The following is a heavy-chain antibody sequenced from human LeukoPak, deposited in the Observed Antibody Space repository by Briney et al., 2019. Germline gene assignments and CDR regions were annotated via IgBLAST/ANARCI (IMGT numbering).Heavy chain of an antibody. J-gene: IGHJ4*02. CDR2: IQYDGSNK. D-gene: IGHD3-22*01. CDR3: AKDTLDSSGFFDY. V-gene: IGHV3-30*02. CDR1: GFTFRSYG. Sequence: GGSLRLSCAASGFTFRSYGMHWVRQAPGKGLEWVAYIQYDGSNKDYADSVKGRFTISRDNSKNTLYLQMNSLRAEDTAVYYCAKDTLDSSGFFDYWGQGTLVTVSS.